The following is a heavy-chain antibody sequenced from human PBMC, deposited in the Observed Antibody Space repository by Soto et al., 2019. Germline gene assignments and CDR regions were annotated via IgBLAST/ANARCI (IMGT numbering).Heavy chain of an antibody. J-gene: IGHJ4*02. CDR2: ISSSSSYI. Sequence: GSLRLSCAASGFTFSSYSMNWVRQAPGKGLEWVSSISSSSSYIYYADSVKGRFTISRDNAKNSLYLQMNSLRAEDTAVYYCARDSLGWYYFDYWGQGTLVTVSS. V-gene: IGHV3-21*01. CDR1: GFTFSSYS. D-gene: IGHD2-15*01. CDR3: ARDSLGWYYFDY.